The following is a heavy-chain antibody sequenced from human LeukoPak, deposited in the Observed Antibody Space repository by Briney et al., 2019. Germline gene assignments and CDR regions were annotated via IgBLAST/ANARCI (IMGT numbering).Heavy chain of an antibody. D-gene: IGHD2-2*01. CDR2: IYHSGST. V-gene: IGHV4-38-2*02. CDR3: ARNRIVVVPAATANYYYYYMDV. Sequence: SETLSLTCTVSGYSISSGYYWGWIRQPPGKGLEWIGSIYHSGSTYYNPSLKSRVTISVDTSKNQFSLKLSSVTAADTAVYYCARNRIVVVPAATANYYYYYMDVWGKGTTVTVSS. CDR1: GYSISSGYY. J-gene: IGHJ6*03.